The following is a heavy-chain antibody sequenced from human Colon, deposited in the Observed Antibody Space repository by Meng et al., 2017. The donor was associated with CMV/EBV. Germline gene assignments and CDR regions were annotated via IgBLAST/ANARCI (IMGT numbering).Heavy chain of an antibody. CDR2: INQGGGEK. Sequence: GESLKISCAASGFIFSDYWMTWVRQAPGKGLEWVANINQGGGEKYYVDSVKGRFTISRDNAKNSVYLQMNNLRAEDTAVYYCATGKAVAGKSYYYYGMGVWGQGTTVTVSS. D-gene: IGHD6-19*01. J-gene: IGHJ6*02. V-gene: IGHV3-7*01. CDR1: GFIFSDYW. CDR3: ATGKAVAGKSYYYYGMGV.